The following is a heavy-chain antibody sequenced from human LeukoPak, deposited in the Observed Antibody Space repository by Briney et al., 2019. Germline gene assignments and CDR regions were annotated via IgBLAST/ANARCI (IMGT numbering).Heavy chain of an antibody. D-gene: IGHD7-27*01. CDR1: GFTFSSYG. V-gene: IGHV3-33*08. Sequence: SGRSLRLSCAASGFTFSSYGMHWVRQAPGRGLEWVAVIWYDGSGEYYADSVKGRFTISRDNSNNTLHLQMNSLSVADTAMYYCARDISKWGRWPDYWGQGTLVTVSS. J-gene: IGHJ4*02. CDR3: ARDISKWGRWPDY. CDR2: IWYDGSGE.